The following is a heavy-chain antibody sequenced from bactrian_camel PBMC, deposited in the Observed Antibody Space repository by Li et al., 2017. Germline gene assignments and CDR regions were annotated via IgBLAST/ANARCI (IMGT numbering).Heavy chain of an antibody. V-gene: IGHV3S5*01. Sequence: HVQLVESGGGSVQVGGSLTLSCVASGDTIGRYCMSWVRQAPGKGLEWVSSIYRDGSYTYYADPVKGRFTISQDHAKNTLYLQMDNLKPEDSAMYYCATAGYVDYDISGPQCVYNYWGQGTQVTVS. CDR3: ATAGYVDYDISGPQCVYNY. CDR2: IYRDGSYT. J-gene: IGHJ4*01. D-gene: IGHD4*01. CDR1: GDTIGRYC.